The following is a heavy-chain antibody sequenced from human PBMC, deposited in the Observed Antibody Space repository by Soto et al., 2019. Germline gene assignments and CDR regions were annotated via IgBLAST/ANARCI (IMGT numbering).Heavy chain of an antibody. V-gene: IGHV1-69*13. CDR1: GGTFSSYA. CDR3: ARSIAATGPIDY. CDR2: IIPIFGTA. Sequence: SVKVSCKASGGTFSSYAISWVRQAPGQGLEWMGGIIPIFGTANYAQKFQGRVTITADESTSTAYMELSSLRSEDTAVYYCARSIAATGPIDYWGQGTLVTVSS. J-gene: IGHJ4*02. D-gene: IGHD6-13*01.